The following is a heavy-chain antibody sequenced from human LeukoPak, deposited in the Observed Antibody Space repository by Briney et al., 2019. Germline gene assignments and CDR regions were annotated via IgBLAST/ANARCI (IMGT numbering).Heavy chain of an antibody. CDR3: AKFYDILTSYFDD. Sequence: GGSLRLSCAASGFTFSSYAMSWVRQSPGKGLEWVSAISGGGGSTYYAYYADSVRSRFAISRDNSKNTLYLQMNSLRAEDTAVYYCAKFYDILTSYFDDWGQGTLVTVSS. CDR2: ISGGGGSTYYA. D-gene: IGHD3-9*01. J-gene: IGHJ4*02. CDR1: GFTFSSYA. V-gene: IGHV3-23*01.